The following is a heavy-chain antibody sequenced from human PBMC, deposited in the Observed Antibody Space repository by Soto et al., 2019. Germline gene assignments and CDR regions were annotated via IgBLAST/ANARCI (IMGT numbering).Heavy chain of an antibody. CDR1: GYNFNIYY. Sequence: QVQLVQSGAEVKRPGTSVKLSCKAYGYNFNIYYMHWVRQAPGQGLEWMAIISPTGEIKSYAQKFQGRVTLTRDTSTTTVYMELSSLTSEDTAVYYCARGGGELLGYWGQGTLVTVSS. CDR2: ISPTGEIK. D-gene: IGHD1-7*01. V-gene: IGHV1-46*02. J-gene: IGHJ4*02. CDR3: ARGGGELLGY.